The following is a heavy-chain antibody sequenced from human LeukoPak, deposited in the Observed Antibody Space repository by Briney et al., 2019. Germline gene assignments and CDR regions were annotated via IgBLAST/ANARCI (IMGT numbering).Heavy chain of an antibody. Sequence: GGSLRLSCAAAGFTINNYAMSWVRQAPGKGLKWVSGISSGGSTYYADSVKGRFTISRDNSKNTLFLQMNSLRAEDTAVYYCAKDTYSSCPYYFDYWGQGTLVTVSS. V-gene: IGHV3-23*01. J-gene: IGHJ4*02. CDR1: GFTINNYA. D-gene: IGHD6-6*01. CDR3: AKDTYSSCPYYFDY. CDR2: ISSGGST.